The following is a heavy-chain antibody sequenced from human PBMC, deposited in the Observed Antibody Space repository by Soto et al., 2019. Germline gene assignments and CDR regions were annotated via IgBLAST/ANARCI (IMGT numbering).Heavy chain of an antibody. V-gene: IGHV1-69*02. D-gene: IGHD5-12*01. CDR2: IIPILGIA. Sequence: ASVKVSCKASGGTFSSYTISWVRQAPGQGLEWMGRIIPILGIANYAQKFQGRVTITADKSTSTAYMELSSLRSEDTAVYYCASEYSGYDYYFDYWGQGTLVTVSS. CDR3: ASEYSGYDYYFDY. CDR1: GGTFSSYT. J-gene: IGHJ4*02.